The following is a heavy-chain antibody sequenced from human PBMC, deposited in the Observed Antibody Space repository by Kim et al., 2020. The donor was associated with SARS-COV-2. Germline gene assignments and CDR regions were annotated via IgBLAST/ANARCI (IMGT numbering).Heavy chain of an antibody. CDR3: ASIYYNGRDY. J-gene: IGHJ4*02. Sequence: GSLRLSCAASGFAFSDHYMDWVRQAPGKGLEWVGRIRNKANGYTTEYAASAKGRFTISRDDSTNSLYLQMTSLKTEDTAVYYCASIYYNGRDYWGQGTL. CDR1: GFAFSDHY. V-gene: IGHV3-72*01. D-gene: IGHD3-10*01. CDR2: IRNKANGYTT.